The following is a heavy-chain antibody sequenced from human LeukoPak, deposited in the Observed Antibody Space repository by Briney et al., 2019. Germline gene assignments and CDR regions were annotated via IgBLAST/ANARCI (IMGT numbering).Heavy chain of an antibody. CDR3: ARDGMSTGWDFDY. CDR1: GFTFSSYS. Sequence: GGSLRLSCAASGFTFSSYSMNWVRQAPGKALEWVSSISSSTTYIYYADSVKGRFTISRDNAKNSLYLQMNSLRVEDTAVYYCARDGMSTGWDFDYWGQGTLVTVSS. V-gene: IGHV3-21*06. D-gene: IGHD6-19*01. CDR2: ISSSTTYI. J-gene: IGHJ4*02.